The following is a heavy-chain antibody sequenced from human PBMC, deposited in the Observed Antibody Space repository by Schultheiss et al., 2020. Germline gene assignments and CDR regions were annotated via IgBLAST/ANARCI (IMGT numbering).Heavy chain of an antibody. CDR1: GYTFTGYY. CDR3: ARALPGGATSELLWFGGGEPPSPGAHAFDI. V-gene: IGHV1-2*02. CDR2: INPNSGGT. J-gene: IGHJ3*02. D-gene: IGHD3-10*01. Sequence: ASVKVSCKASGYTFTGYYMHWVRQAPGQGLERMGWINPNSGGTNYAQKFQGRVTMTRDTSTSTVYMELSSLRSDDTALYYCARALPGGATSELLWFGGGEPPSPGAHAFDIWGQGTMVNV.